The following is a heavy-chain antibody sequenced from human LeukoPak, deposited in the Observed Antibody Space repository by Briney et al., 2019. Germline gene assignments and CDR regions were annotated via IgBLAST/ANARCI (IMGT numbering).Heavy chain of an antibody. Sequence: SETLSLTCTVSGGSTNSNGYYWGWIRQPPGKGLEWIGTIYYSGCTYYNTSLKSRVTISVDTSKNQFSLKLSSVTAADTAVYYCARRSAATRSIDFWGQGTLVTVSS. V-gene: IGHV4-39*01. CDR3: ARRSAATRSIDF. CDR1: GGSTNSNGYY. CDR2: IYYSGCT. D-gene: IGHD2-15*01. J-gene: IGHJ4*02.